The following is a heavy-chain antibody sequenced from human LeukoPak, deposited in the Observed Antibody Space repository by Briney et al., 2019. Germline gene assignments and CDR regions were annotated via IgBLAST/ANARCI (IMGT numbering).Heavy chain of an antibody. J-gene: IGHJ6*03. D-gene: IGHD2-2*01. CDR1: GFTFSSYS. Sequence: PGGSLRLSCAASGFTFSSYSMSWVRQAPGKGLEWVSSISSSSSYIYYADSVKGRFTISRDNAKNSLCLQMNSLRAEDTAVYYCARGEDCSSTSCSYYYYYYMDVWGKGTTVTVSS. CDR2: ISSSSSYI. V-gene: IGHV3-21*01. CDR3: ARGEDCSSTSCSYYYYYYMDV.